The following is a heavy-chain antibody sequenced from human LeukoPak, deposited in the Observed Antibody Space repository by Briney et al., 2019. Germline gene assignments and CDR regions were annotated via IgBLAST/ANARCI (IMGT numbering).Heavy chain of an antibody. V-gene: IGHV4-59*01. J-gene: IGHJ4*02. CDR1: GGSIRNFY. CDR2: TSDSGGHT. D-gene: IGHD2-21*01. CDR3: ARWHSHGRYFDY. Sequence: SETLSLTCTVSGGSIRNFYWIWIRQAPGKGLEWLGYTSDSGGHTDYKPFLKSRVTISADTYKNQYSLKLTSATAADTALYYCARWHSHGRYFDYWGQGALVTVSS.